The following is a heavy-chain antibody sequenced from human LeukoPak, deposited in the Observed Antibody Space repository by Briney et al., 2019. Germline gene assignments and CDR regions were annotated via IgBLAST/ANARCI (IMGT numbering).Heavy chain of an antibody. CDR2: INHSGST. CDR3: ARYRGAAAGTQWFDP. V-gene: IGHV4-34*01. Sequence: SETLSPTCAVYGGSFSGYYWSWIRQPPGKGLEWIGEINHSGSTNYNPSLKSRVTISVDTSKNQFSLKLSSVTAADTAVYYCARYRGAAAGTQWFDPWGQGTLVTVSS. D-gene: IGHD6-13*01. J-gene: IGHJ5*02. CDR1: GGSFSGYY.